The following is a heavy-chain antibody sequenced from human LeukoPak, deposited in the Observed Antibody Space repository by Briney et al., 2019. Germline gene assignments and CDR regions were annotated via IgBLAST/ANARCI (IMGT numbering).Heavy chain of an antibody. CDR3: AKGALVVPAAYIGDYYGMDV. CDR2: ISWNSGSI. D-gene: IGHD2-2*01. J-gene: IGHJ6*02. CDR1: GFTFDDYA. V-gene: IGHV3-9*01. Sequence: GGSLRLSCAASGFTFDDYAMHWVRQAPGKGLEWVSGISWNSGSIGYADSVKGRFTISRDNAKNSLYLQMNSLRAEDTALYYCAKGALVVPAAYIGDYYGMDVWGQRTTVTVSS.